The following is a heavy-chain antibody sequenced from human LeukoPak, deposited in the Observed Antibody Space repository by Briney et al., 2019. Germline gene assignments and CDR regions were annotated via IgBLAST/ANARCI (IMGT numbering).Heavy chain of an antibody. Sequence: GGSLRLSCAASGFTFSSYWMHWVRQAPGKGLVWVSRIKSDGSSTSYGDSVKGRFTISRDNSKNTLYVQVNSLGTEDTAAYYCAKGSYYDSSGSFYFDYWGQGTLVTVSS. CDR3: AKGSYYDSSGSFYFDY. V-gene: IGHV3-74*01. D-gene: IGHD3-22*01. J-gene: IGHJ4*02. CDR2: IKSDGSST. CDR1: GFTFSSYW.